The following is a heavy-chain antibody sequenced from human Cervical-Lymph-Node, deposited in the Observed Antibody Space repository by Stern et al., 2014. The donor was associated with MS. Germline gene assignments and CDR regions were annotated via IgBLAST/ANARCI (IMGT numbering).Heavy chain of an antibody. D-gene: IGHD1-14*01. CDR1: GNSLTTSRVG. CDR3: AHSPISGKGLNFDS. Sequence: QITLKESGPTLVKPTQTLTVTCTLSGNSLTTSRVGVGWIRQPPGHALEWLTLIYGDDDKRYSPSLTNRLTITKDTSKNHVVLTMTNMDPVDTGTYYCAHSPISGKGLNFDSWGQGTLVTVSS. J-gene: IGHJ4*02. V-gene: IGHV2-5*02. CDR2: IYGDDDK.